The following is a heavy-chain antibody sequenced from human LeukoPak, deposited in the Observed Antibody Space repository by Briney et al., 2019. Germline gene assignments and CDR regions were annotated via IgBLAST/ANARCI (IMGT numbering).Heavy chain of an antibody. CDR2: MNPNSGNT. Sequence: EASVKVSCKASGYTFTSYDINWARQATGQGLEWMGWMNPNSGNTGYAQKFQGRVTITRNTSISTAYMELSSLRSEDTAVYYCAREGSSSLGGGVDYWGQGTLVTVSS. J-gene: IGHJ4*02. CDR3: AREGSSSLGGGVDY. D-gene: IGHD6-6*01. CDR1: GYTFTSYD. V-gene: IGHV1-8*03.